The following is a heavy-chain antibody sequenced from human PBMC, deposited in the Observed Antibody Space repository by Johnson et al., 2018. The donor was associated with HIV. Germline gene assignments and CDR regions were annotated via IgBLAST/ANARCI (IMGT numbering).Heavy chain of an antibody. CDR3: TTEGDAFDI. V-gene: IGHV3-66*01. Sequence: VQLVESGGGLVQPGGSLRLSRAASGFTVSSNYMSWVRQAPGKGLEWVSVIYSGGSTYYADSVKGRFTISRDNSNNTLHLQMSSLRTEDAGVYYCTTEGDAFDIWGQGTMVTVSS. CDR1: GFTVSSNY. CDR2: IYSGGST. J-gene: IGHJ3*02.